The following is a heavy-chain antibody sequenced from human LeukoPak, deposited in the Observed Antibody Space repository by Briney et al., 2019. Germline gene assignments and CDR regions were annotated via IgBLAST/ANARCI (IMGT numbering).Heavy chain of an antibody. CDR3: AKPMAAASLLGISHY. D-gene: IGHD7-27*01. Sequence: GGSLRLSCAASGFTFSSYAMSWVRQAPGKGLEWVSAISGSGGSTYYADSVKGRFTISRDNSKNTLYLQMNSLRAEDTAVYYCAKPMAAASLLGISHYWGQGTLVTVSS. V-gene: IGHV3-23*01. CDR1: GFTFSSYA. CDR2: ISGSGGST. J-gene: IGHJ4*02.